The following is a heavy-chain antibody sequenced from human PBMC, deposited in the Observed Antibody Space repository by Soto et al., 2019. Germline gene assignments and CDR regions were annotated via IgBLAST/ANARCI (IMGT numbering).Heavy chain of an antibody. D-gene: IGHD3-22*01. CDR1: GFTFSDHR. Sequence: PGGSLRLSCTASGFTFSDHRMTWVRQAPGKGLEWVANIDRDGIGNHYVDSVRGRFTISRDNAENSLYLQMSSLKTEDTAVYYCTRVGDYYDSSGYYYQHDYYYYGMDVWGQGTTVTVSS. V-gene: IGHV3-7*03. CDR2: IDRDGIGN. CDR3: TRVGDYYDSSGYYYQHDYYYYGMDV. J-gene: IGHJ6*02.